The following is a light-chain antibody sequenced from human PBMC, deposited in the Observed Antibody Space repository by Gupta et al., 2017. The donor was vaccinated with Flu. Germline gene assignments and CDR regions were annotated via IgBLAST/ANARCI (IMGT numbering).Light chain of an antibody. CDR2: DAS. J-gene: IGKJ4*01. V-gene: IGKV3-11*01. CDR1: QSVSSS. Sequence: EIVLTQSPATLSLSPGERATLSCTASQSVSSSLVWYQQRPGQAPRLLIYDASNTATGIPARFSGSGSGTDFTLIINSLEPEDFAVYYCQQRSNWPLTFGGGTKVEIK. CDR3: QQRSNWPLT.